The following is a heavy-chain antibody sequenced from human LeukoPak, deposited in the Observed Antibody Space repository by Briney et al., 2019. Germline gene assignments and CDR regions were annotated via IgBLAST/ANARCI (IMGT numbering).Heavy chain of an antibody. CDR1: GGSISSGSYY. Sequence: SQTLSLTCTVSGGSISSGSYYWSWIRQPAGRGLEWIGRIYTSGSTNYNPSLRSRVTISVDTSKNQFSLKLSSVTAADTAVYYCATDTYYYGMDVWGQGTTVTVSS. V-gene: IGHV4-61*02. CDR3: ATDTYYYGMDV. J-gene: IGHJ6*02. CDR2: IYTSGST.